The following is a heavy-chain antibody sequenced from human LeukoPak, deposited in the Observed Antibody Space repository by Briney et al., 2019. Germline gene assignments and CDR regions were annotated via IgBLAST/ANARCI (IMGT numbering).Heavy chain of an antibody. J-gene: IGHJ4*02. CDR3: AKDSMVRGYYFDY. Sequence: PGGSLRLSGAASGFTFSSYGMHWVRQAPGKGLEWVAFIRYDGSNKYYADSVKGRFTISRDNSKNTLYLQMNSLRAEDTAVYHCAKDSMVRGYYFDYWGQGTLVTVSS. CDR2: IRYDGSNK. CDR1: GFTFSSYG. D-gene: IGHD3-10*01. V-gene: IGHV3-30*02.